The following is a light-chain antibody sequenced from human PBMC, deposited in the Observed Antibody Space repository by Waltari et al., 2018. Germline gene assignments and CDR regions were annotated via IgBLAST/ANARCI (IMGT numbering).Light chain of an antibody. CDR2: DVS. J-gene: IGKJ4*01. V-gene: IGKV1-33*01. CDR3: QQYDNLPLT. Sequence: DIQMTQSPFSMSASVGDIVTITCQASEELGTYLNWYQHKAGTAPKLLIYDVSNLHTGLPARFSGSGSGTVFTLTINSLESEDIATYYCQQYDNLPLTFGGGTKVEIK. CDR1: EELGTY.